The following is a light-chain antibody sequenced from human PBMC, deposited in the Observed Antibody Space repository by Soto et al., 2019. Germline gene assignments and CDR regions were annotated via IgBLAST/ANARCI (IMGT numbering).Light chain of an antibody. J-gene: IGLJ2*01. CDR3: QAWASVSVV. CDR2: EVT. CDR1: RSDVGAYNY. Sequence: QSALTQPASVSGSPGQSIAISCTGTRSDVGAYNYVSWYQQHPGKAPKLMISEVTNRPSGVSERFSGSNSGTVATLTISGTQAVDEADYYCQAWASVSVVFGGGTQLTVL. V-gene: IGLV2-14*01.